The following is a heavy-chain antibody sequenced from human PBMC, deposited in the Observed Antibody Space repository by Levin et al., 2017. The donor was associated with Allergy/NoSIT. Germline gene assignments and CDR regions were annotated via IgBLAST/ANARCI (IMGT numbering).Heavy chain of an antibody. Sequence: ASVKVSCKASGYTFTSYDINWVRQATGQGLEWMGWMNPNSGNTGYAQKFQGRVTMTRNTSISTAYMELSSLKSEDTAVYYCARIRLITMVQGVIRQHFDYWGQGTLVTVSS. D-gene: IGHD3-10*01. CDR3: ARIRLITMVQGVIRQHFDY. V-gene: IGHV1-8*01. CDR2: MNPNSGNT. J-gene: IGHJ4*02. CDR1: GYTFTSYD.